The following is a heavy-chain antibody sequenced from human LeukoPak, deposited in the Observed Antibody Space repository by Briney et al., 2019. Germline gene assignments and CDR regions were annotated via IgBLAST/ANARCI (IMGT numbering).Heavy chain of an antibody. CDR2: IKKDGSEN. CDR1: GFTFSNHW. CDR3: ARKGVSHDAFDI. Sequence: PGGSPRLSCAASGFTFSNHWMSWFRQAPGKGLEWVASIKKDGSENHHVDSVKGRFTISRDNAKNSLFLQMNSLRAEDTAIYYCARKGVSHDAFDIWGQGTLVTVSS. V-gene: IGHV3-7*01. J-gene: IGHJ3*02. D-gene: IGHD5/OR15-5a*01.